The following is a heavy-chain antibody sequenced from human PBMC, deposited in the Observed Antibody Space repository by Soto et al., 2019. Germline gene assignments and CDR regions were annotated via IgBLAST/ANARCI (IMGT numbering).Heavy chain of an antibody. D-gene: IGHD6-6*01. CDR2: ISSSSSTI. CDR1: GFTFSSYA. Sequence: GGSLRLSCAASGFTFSSYAMSWVRQAPGKGLEWVSYISSSSSTICYADSVKGRFTISRVNAKNSLYLQMNSLRDEDTAVYYCARDGSSSSHYYYGMDVWGQGTTVTVSS. CDR3: ARDGSSSSHYYYGMDV. J-gene: IGHJ6*02. V-gene: IGHV3-48*02.